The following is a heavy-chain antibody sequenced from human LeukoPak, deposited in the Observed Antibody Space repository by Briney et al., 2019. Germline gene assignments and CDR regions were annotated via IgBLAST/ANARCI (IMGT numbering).Heavy chain of an antibody. D-gene: IGHD3-10*01. CDR2: IYPGDSDS. J-gene: IGHJ4*02. V-gene: IGHV5-51*01. CDR3: ARTDYYGSGNFDY. Sequence: GESLKIPCKGSGNSFTSHWIAWVRQMPGKGLEWMGIIYPGDSDSRCSPSFQGQVTISADKSISTTYLQWTSLKASDTAMYYCARTDYYGSGNFDYWGQGTLVTVSS. CDR1: GNSFTSHW.